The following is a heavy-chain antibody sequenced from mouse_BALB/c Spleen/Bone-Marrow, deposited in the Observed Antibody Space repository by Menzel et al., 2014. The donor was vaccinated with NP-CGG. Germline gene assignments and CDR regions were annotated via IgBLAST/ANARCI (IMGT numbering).Heavy chain of an antibody. CDR2: IDPANGNT. CDR3: ALYYDYDVGY. D-gene: IGHD2-4*01. Sequence: EVKLMESGAELVKPGASVKLSCTASGFNIKDTYMHWAKQRPEQGLEWIGRIDPANGNTKYDPKFQGKATITADTSSNTAYLQLSSLTSEDTAVYYCALYYDYDVGYWGQGTTLTVSS. V-gene: IGHV14-3*02. J-gene: IGHJ2*01. CDR1: GFNIKDTY.